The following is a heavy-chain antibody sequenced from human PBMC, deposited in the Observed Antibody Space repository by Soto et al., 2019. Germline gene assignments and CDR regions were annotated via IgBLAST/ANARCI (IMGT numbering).Heavy chain of an antibody. V-gene: IGHV3-74*01. CDR1: GFTFSSYR. CDR3: ARGWVGATLTSYYYYGMDV. J-gene: IGHJ6*02. D-gene: IGHD1-26*01. Sequence: GGSLRLSCAASGFTFSSYRMHWVRQAPGKGLVWVSRINSDGSSTSYADSVKGRFTISRDNAKNTLYLQMNSLRAEDTAVYYCARGWVGATLTSYYYYGMDVWGQGTTVTVSS. CDR2: INSDGSST.